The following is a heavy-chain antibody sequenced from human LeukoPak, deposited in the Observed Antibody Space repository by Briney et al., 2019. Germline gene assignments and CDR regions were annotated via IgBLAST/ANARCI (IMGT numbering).Heavy chain of an antibody. CDR2: ISYDGSNK. Sequence: PGGSLRLSCAASGFTFSSYGMHWVRQAPGKGLEWVAVISYDGSNKYYADSVKGRFTISRDNSKNTLYLQMNSLRAEDTAVYYCVKDYKQWLVSPPFQHWGQGTLVTVSS. J-gene: IGHJ1*01. V-gene: IGHV3-30*18. CDR1: GFTFSSYG. CDR3: VKDYKQWLVSPPFQH. D-gene: IGHD6-19*01.